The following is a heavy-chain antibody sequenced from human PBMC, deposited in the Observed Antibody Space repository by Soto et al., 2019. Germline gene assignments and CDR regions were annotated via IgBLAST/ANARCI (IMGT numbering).Heavy chain of an antibody. D-gene: IGHD1-1*01. Sequence: QLQLQESGPGLVKPSETLSLTCTVSGGSIRDDTYYWGWIRQPPGKGLEWIGSIYYSGTSSYNPSLKXRXTXXVDTSTKPLSLSLRSVTAADTAVYYCARLHCHRPNCVPLDPWGQGTLVIVSS. CDR1: GGSIRDDTYY. V-gene: IGHV4-39*01. CDR3: ARLHCHRPNCVPLDP. CDR2: IYYSGTS. J-gene: IGHJ5*02.